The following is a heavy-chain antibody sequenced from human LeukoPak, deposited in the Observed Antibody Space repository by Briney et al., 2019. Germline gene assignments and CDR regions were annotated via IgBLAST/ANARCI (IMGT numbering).Heavy chain of an antibody. Sequence: ASVKVSCKASGYTFTNYGINWVRQAPGQGLEWMGWISAYNGYTNYAQKLQGRVTMTTDTSTRIAYMELSSLRSEDTAVYYCARAPLCSSTSCYFAGPNYYFDYWGQGTLVTVSS. CDR2: ISAYNGYT. V-gene: IGHV1-18*01. J-gene: IGHJ4*02. D-gene: IGHD2-2*01. CDR1: GYTFTNYG. CDR3: ARAPLCSSTSCYFAGPNYYFDY.